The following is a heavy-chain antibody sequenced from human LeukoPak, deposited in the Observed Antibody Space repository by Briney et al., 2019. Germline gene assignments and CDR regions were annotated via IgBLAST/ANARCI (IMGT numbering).Heavy chain of an antibody. D-gene: IGHD6-25*01. Sequence: PGGSLRLSCAASGFTFSSYGMHWVRQAPGKGLEWVAVISYDGSNKYYADSVKRRFTISRYNSKNTLYLQMNSLRAEDTAVYYCAGYNKFDYWGQGTLVTVSS. J-gene: IGHJ4*02. CDR2: ISYDGSNK. V-gene: IGHV3-30*03. CDR1: GFTFSSYG. CDR3: AGYNKFDY.